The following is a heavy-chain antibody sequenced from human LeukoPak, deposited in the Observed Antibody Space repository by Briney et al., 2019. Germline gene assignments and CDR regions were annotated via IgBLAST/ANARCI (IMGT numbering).Heavy chain of an antibody. J-gene: IGHJ5*01. CDR1: GFTFSNAW. D-gene: IGHD6-13*01. Sequence: GGSLRLSCAASGFTFSNAWMSWVRQAPGKGLEWLGHIKSKTDGGTTDYAAPVKGRFTFSRDDSKNTLYLQMNSLKNEDTAVYYCVRQQLVLDSWGQGTLVTVSS. CDR3: VRQQLVLDS. V-gene: IGHV3-15*01. CDR2: IKSKTDGGTT.